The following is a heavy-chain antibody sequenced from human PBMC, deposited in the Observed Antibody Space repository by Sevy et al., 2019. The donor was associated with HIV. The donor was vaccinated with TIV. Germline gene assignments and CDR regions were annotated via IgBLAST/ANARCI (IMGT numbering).Heavy chain of an antibody. J-gene: IGHJ6*02. D-gene: IGHD3-16*01. CDR1: GFTFSSYA. Sequence: SLRLSCAASGFTFSSYAMHWVRQAPGKGLEWVAVISYDGSNKYYADSVKGRFTISRDNSKNTLYLQMNSLRAEDTAVYYCARDEPMITFGGVNYGMDVWGQGTTVTVSS. CDR2: ISYDGSNK. V-gene: IGHV3-30*04. CDR3: ARDEPMITFGGVNYGMDV.